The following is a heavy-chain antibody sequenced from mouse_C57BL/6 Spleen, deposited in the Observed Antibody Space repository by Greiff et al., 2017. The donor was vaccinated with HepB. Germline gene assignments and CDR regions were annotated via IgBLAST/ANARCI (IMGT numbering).Heavy chain of an antibody. D-gene: IGHD3-2*02. Sequence: EVQVVESGPELVKPGASVKIPCKASGYTFTDYNMDWVKQSHGKSLEWIGDINPNNGGTIYNQKFKGKATLTVDKSSSTAYMELRSLTSEDTAVYYCAAAQALYAMDYWGQGTSVTVSS. J-gene: IGHJ4*01. CDR3: AAAQALYAMDY. CDR2: INPNNGGT. CDR1: GYTFTDYN. V-gene: IGHV1-18*01.